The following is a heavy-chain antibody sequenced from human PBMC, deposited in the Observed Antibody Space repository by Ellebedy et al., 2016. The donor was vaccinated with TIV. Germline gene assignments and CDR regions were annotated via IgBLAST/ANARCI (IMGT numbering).Heavy chain of an antibody. CDR1: GYTFTRNA. Sequence: AASVKVSCKASGYTFTRNALHWVRQAPGQGLEWMGWINAGNGNTKYSQSFQGRVTITRDTSANTAYLELSSLRSEDTAVYYCAREVIAAAGIQPRFDYWGQGTLVTVSS. D-gene: IGHD6-13*01. J-gene: IGHJ4*02. CDR3: AREVIAAAGIQPRFDY. CDR2: INAGNGNT. V-gene: IGHV1-3*01.